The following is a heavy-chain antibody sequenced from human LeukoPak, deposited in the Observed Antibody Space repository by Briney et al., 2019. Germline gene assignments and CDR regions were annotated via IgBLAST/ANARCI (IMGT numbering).Heavy chain of an antibody. CDR3: ARIEDVTRGYNHAYYFDY. CDR1: GYSISSDYY. Sequence: PSETLSLTCTVSGYSISSDYYWGWIRQPPGKGLEWIGNIFHNGNTYYNPSLKSRVTISIDTSKKQFSLKLRTATAADTAVYYCARIEDVTRGYNHAYYFDYWGQGTLVTVSS. D-gene: IGHD5-18*01. V-gene: IGHV4-38-2*02. CDR2: IFHNGNT. J-gene: IGHJ4*02.